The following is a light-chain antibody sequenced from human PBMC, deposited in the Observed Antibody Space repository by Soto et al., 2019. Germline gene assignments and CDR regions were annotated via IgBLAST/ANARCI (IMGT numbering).Light chain of an antibody. J-gene: IGKJ1*01. Sequence: EKVMTQSPGTLSLSPGERATLSCRASQSVSSSYLAWYQQKPGQAPRLLIYGASSRATGIPDRFSGSGSGTDFTLTISRLEPEDFAVYYCQQYGSSPAAAFGQGTKVDI. CDR3: QQYGSSPAAA. CDR2: GAS. V-gene: IGKV3-20*01. CDR1: QSVSSSY.